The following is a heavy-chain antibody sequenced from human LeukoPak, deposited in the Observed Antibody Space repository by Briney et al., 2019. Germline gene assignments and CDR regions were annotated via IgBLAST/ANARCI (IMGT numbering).Heavy chain of an antibody. D-gene: IGHD2-15*01. V-gene: IGHV3-74*01. CDR1: GFTFSSYW. CDR2: INSDGSST. CDR3: ARELVGYCSGGSCYSMFDP. J-gene: IGHJ5*02. Sequence: GGSLRLSCAASGFTFSSYWMHWVRHAPGKGLVWVSRINSDGSSTSYADSVKGRFTISRDNAKNTLYLQMNSLRAEDTAVYYCARELVGYCSGGSCYSMFDPWGQGTLVTVSS.